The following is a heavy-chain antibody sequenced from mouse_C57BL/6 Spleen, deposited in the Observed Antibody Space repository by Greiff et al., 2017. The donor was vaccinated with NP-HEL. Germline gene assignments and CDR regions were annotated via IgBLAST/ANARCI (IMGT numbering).Heavy chain of an antibody. CDR2: IYPRSGNT. J-gene: IGHJ1*03. Sequence: QVQLKESGAELARPGASVKLSCKASGYTFTSYGISWVKQRTGQGLEWIGEIYPRSGNTYYNEKFKGKATLTADKSSSTAYMELRSLTSEDSAVYFCARGGTSGSSYDWYFDVWGTGTTVTVSS. D-gene: IGHD1-1*01. V-gene: IGHV1-81*01. CDR1: GYTFTSYG. CDR3: ARGGTSGSSYDWYFDV.